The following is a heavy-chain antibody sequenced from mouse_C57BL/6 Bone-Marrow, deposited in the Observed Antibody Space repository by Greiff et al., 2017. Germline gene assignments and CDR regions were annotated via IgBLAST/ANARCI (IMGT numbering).Heavy chain of an antibody. J-gene: IGHJ4*01. D-gene: IGHD1-1*01. Sequence: VQLKQSVAELVRPGASVKLSCTASGFNIKNTYMHWVKQRPEQGLEWIGRIDPANGNTKYAPKFQGKATITADTSSNTAYLQLSSLTSEDTAIYYWARWAIYDYGRGTLYAMDYWGQGTSGTVSS. CDR3: ARWAIYDYGRGTLYAMDY. CDR2: IDPANGNT. V-gene: IGHV14-3*01. CDR1: GFNIKNTY.